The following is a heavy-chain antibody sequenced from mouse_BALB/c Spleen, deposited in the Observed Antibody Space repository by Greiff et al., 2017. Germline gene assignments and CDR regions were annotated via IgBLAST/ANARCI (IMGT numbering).Heavy chain of an antibody. CDR1: GYSITSGYY. V-gene: IGHV3-6*02. Sequence: ESGPGLVKPSQSLSLTCSVTGYSITSGYYWNWIRQFPGNKLEWMGYISYDGSNNYNPSLKNRISITRDTSKNQFFLKLNSVTTEDTATYYCARAIYYGSLYYAMDYWGQGTSVTVSS. J-gene: IGHJ4*01. D-gene: IGHD1-1*01. CDR3: ARAIYYGSLYYAMDY. CDR2: ISYDGSN.